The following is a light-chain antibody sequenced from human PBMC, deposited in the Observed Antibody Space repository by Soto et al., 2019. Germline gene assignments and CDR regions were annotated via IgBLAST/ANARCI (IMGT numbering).Light chain of an antibody. V-gene: IGKV3D-20*02. CDR2: DAS. Sequence: EMVLTQSPGTLSLSPGERATLHCRASQIGNTNYLAWYQQRPGQPPRLLIYDASKRATGIPARFGGSGSGTDFTLTISSLEPEDFAVYYCQQRTNWLFTFGPGTKVDIK. J-gene: IGKJ3*01. CDR3: QQRTNWLFT. CDR1: QIGNTNY.